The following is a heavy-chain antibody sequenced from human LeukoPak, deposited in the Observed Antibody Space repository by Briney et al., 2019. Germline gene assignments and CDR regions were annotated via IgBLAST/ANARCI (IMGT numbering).Heavy chain of an antibody. Sequence: SETLSLTCAVYGGSFSGYYWSWIRQPPGKGLEWIGEINHSGSTNYNPSLKSRVTISVDTSKNQFSLKLSSVTAADTAVYYCARASYHLDAFDIWGQGTMVTVSS. CDR1: GGSFSGYY. D-gene: IGHD3-10*01. CDR2: INHSGST. V-gene: IGHV4-34*01. CDR3: ARASYHLDAFDI. J-gene: IGHJ3*02.